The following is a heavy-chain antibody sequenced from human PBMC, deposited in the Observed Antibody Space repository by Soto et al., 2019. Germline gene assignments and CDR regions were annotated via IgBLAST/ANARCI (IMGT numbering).Heavy chain of an antibody. Sequence: QITLKESGPALVKPTQTLTLTCTLSGFSVSRSGSSVGWIRQPPGKALEWLALTYWDDTQRYNPSLRRRLTISRDTSKTQVVLSMTNMDPVDTATYFCAAQLTADGDFDLWGRGTLVSVSS. J-gene: IGHJ2*01. CDR3: AAQLTADGDFDL. D-gene: IGHD1-1*01. CDR1: GFSVSRSGSS. CDR2: TYWDDTQ. V-gene: IGHV2-5*02.